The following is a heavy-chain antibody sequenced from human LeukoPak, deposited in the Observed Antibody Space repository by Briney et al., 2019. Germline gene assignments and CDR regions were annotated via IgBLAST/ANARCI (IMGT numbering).Heavy chain of an antibody. V-gene: IGHV4-61*02. CDR2: SYTSGST. CDR1: GGSISSSGYY. Sequence: PSETLSLTCTVSGGSISSSGYYWSWIRQAAGKGLEWIGRSYTSGSTNYNPSLMSRVLISVDTSKNQFSLNLSSVTAADTAVYYCARGATWVYYMDVWGKGTTVTMSS. D-gene: IGHD1-26*01. CDR3: ARGATWVYYMDV. J-gene: IGHJ6*03.